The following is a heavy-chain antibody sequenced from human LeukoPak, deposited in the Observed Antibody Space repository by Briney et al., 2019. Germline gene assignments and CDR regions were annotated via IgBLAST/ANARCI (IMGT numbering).Heavy chain of an antibody. Sequence: GGSLRLSCAASGFTLSTYNMKWVRQAPRKGLEWVSSISTSSSYIYYADSVKGRFTISRDNSKNTLYLQMNSLRAEDTAVYYCAKDVYGSGSFYYMDVWGKGTTVTISS. D-gene: IGHD3-10*01. CDR1: GFTLSTYN. V-gene: IGHV3-21*01. CDR3: AKDVYGSGSFYYMDV. CDR2: ISTSSSYI. J-gene: IGHJ6*03.